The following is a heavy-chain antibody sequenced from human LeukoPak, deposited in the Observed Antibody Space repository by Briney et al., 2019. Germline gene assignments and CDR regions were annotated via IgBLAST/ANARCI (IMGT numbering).Heavy chain of an antibody. V-gene: IGHV4-34*01. CDR3: ARVVDSSGYYYGRGRKYFDY. J-gene: IGHJ4*02. Sequence: SETLSLTCAVYGGSFSGYYWSWIRQPPGKGLEWIGEINHSGSTNYNPSLKSRVTISVDTSKNQFSLKLSSVTAADTAIYYCARVVDSSGYYYGRGRKYFDYWGQGSLVTVSS. CDR2: INHSGST. D-gene: IGHD3-22*01. CDR1: GGSFSGYY.